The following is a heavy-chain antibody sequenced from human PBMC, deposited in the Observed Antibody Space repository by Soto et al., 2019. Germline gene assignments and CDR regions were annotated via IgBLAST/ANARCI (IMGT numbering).Heavy chain of an antibody. CDR3: AKRHTTVATPANYFDY. Sequence: EVQLLESGGDLVQPGGSLRLSCAASGFTFSSYTMNWVRQAPGKGLEWVSTFVGSTVSTFYADSVKGRFTISRDDSKNTLDLQMNSLRDEDTAVYYCAKRHTTVATPANYFDYWGQGTLVTVSS. D-gene: IGHD1-1*01. J-gene: IGHJ4*02. CDR1: GFTFSSYT. CDR2: FVGSTVST. V-gene: IGHV3-23*01.